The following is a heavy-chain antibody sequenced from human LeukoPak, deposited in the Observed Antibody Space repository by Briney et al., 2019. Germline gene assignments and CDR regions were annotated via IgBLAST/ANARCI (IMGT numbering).Heavy chain of an antibody. D-gene: IGHD2-15*01. CDR2: ISFDGSNK. J-gene: IGHJ4*02. CDR3: AKDLRGRSYFDY. Sequence: GGSLRLSCAASGFTFNSYALHWVRQAPGKGLEWVAVISFDGSNKYYADSVKGRFTISRDNSKNTLYLQMNSLRAEDTAVYYCAKDLRGRSYFDYWGQGTLVTVSS. CDR1: GFTFNSYA. V-gene: IGHV3-30-3*01.